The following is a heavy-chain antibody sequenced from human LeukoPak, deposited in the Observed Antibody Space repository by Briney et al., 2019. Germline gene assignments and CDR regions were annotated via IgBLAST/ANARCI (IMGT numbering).Heavy chain of an antibody. CDR1: GFTFSSYG. CDR2: ISYDGSNK. CDR3: AKVGGRGCSSTSCHDY. D-gene: IGHD2-2*01. Sequence: GGSLRLSCAASGFTFSSYGMHWVSQAPGKGLEWVAVISYDGSNKYYADSVKGRFTISRDNSKNTLYLQMNSLRAEDTAVYYCAKVGGRGCSSTSCHDYWGQGTLVTVSS. J-gene: IGHJ4*02. V-gene: IGHV3-30*18.